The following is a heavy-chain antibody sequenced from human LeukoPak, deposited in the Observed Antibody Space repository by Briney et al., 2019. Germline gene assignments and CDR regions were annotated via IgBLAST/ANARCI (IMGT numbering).Heavy chain of an antibody. D-gene: IGHD6-19*01. Sequence: SETLSLTCTVSGASISSGSYYWSWIRQPAGRGLEWIARISGGGSPNYNPSLQSRVTISVDTSKNQFSLELSSVTAADTAVYYCARDLAQWPFYWFDPWGQGTLVIVSS. CDR3: ARDLAQWPFYWFDP. CDR1: GASISSGSYY. V-gene: IGHV4-61*02. CDR2: ISGGGSP. J-gene: IGHJ5*02.